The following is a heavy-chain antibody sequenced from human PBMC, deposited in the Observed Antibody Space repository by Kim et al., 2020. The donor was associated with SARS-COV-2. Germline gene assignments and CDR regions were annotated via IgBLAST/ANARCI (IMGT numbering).Heavy chain of an antibody. J-gene: IGHJ4*02. CDR2: INAGNGNT. CDR3: ARGGIYDILTGYLSWVDY. V-gene: IGHV1-3*01. Sequence: ASVKVSCKASGYTFTSYAMHWVRQAPGQRLEWMGWINAGNGNTKYSQKFQGRVTITRDTSASTAYMELSSLRSEDTAVYYCARGGIYDILTGYLSWVDYWGQGTLVTVSS. CDR1: GYTFTSYA. D-gene: IGHD3-9*01.